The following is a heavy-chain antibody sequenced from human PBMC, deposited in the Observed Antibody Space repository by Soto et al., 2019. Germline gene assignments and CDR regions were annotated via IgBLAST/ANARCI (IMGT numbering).Heavy chain of an antibody. CDR2: INHSGST. J-gene: IGHJ4*02. V-gene: IGHV4-34*01. D-gene: IGHD3-22*01. CDR3: ARTIRYYYYDSSGPFDY. CDR1: GGSFSGYY. Sequence: SETLSLTCAVYGGSFSGYYWSWIRQPPGKGLEWIGEINHSGSTNYNPSLKSRVTISVDTSKNQFSLKLSSVTAADTAVYYCARTIRYYYYDSSGPFDYWGQGTLVTVSS.